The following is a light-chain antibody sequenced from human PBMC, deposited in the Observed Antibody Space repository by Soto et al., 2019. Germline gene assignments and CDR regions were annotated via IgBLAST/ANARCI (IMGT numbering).Light chain of an antibody. CDR3: QQSYSTPLT. J-gene: IGKJ4*01. CDR2: AAS. CDR1: QSISSY. V-gene: IGKV1-39*01. Sequence: DIQMTQSPSSLSASVGDRVTITCRASQSISSYLNWYQQKPGKAPKLLIYAASSLQSGVPSRVSCNGSGTDNTLTISSLQPEEFATYDCQQSYSTPLTFGGGTKVEIK.